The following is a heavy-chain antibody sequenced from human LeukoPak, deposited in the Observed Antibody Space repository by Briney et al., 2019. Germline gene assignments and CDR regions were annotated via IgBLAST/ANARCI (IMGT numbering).Heavy chain of an antibody. CDR3: ARSSSGDD. CDR2: ISAYNGNT. CDR1: GYTLSSYG. Sequence: ASVKVSCKASGYTLSSYGISWVRQAPGQGLEWMGWISAYNGNTNYAQKLQGRVTMTTDRSTNTAYMELRSLRSDDTAVYYCARSSSGDDWGQGTLVTVSS. J-gene: IGHJ4*02. D-gene: IGHD1-26*01. V-gene: IGHV1-18*01.